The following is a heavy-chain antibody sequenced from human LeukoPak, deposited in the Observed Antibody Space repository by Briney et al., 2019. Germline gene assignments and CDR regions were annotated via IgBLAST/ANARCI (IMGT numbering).Heavy chain of an antibody. D-gene: IGHD6-13*01. V-gene: IGHV3-30*03. CDR3: ARDPRIAAAGTQVVNAFDI. CDR1: GFTFSSYG. J-gene: IGHJ3*02. CDR2: ISYDGSNK. Sequence: GRSLRLSCAASGFTFSSYGMHWVRQAPGKGLEWVAVISYDGSNKYYADSVKGRFTISRDNSKNTLYLQMNSLRAEDTAVYYCARDPRIAAAGTQVVNAFDIWGQGTMVTVSS.